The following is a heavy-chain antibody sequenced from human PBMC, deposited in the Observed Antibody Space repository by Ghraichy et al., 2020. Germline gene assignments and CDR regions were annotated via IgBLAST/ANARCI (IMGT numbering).Heavy chain of an antibody. CDR2: IYSGGGT. J-gene: IGHJ6*02. D-gene: IGHD3-10*01. CDR1: GFTFSSYA. V-gene: IGHV3-53*01. CDR3: ARDLAWGSGSYSSFYYGMDV. Sequence: GGSLRLSCAASGFTFSSYAMNWVRQAPGKGLEWVSVIYSGGGTYYADSVKGRFTISRDSSKNTLYLQMNSLRAEDTAVYYCARDLAWGSGSYSSFYYGMDVWGQGTTVTVSS.